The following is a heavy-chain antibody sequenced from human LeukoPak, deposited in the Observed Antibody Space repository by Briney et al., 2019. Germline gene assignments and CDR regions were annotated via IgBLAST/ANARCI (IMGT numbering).Heavy chain of an antibody. J-gene: IGHJ4*02. V-gene: IGHV3-30*04. D-gene: IGHD2-2*01. CDR1: GFTFSSYA. CDR2: ISYDGSNK. CDR3: AKGYCSSTSCRYFDY. Sequence: GGSLRLSCAASGFTFSSYAMHWVRQAPGKGLEWVAVISYDGSNKYYADSVKGRFTISRDNSKNTLYLQMNSLRAEDTAVYYCAKGYCSSTSCRYFDYWGQGTLVTVSS.